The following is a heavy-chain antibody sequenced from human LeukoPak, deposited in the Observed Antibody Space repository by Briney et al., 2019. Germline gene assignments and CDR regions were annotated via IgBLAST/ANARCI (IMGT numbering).Heavy chain of an antibody. CDR1: GFTFSSYD. J-gene: IGHJ4*02. CDR3: ARGPVRGGLDY. CDR2: IWYDGSNK. Sequence: GGSLRLSCAASGFTFSSYDMHWVRQAPGKGLEWVAVIWYDGSNKYYADSVKGRFTISRDNSKNTLYLQMNSLRAEDTAVYYCARGPVRGGLDYWGQGTLVTVSS. D-gene: IGHD3-10*01. V-gene: IGHV3-33*01.